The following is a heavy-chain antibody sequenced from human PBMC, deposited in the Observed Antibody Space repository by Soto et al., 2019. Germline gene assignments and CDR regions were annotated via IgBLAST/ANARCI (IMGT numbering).Heavy chain of an antibody. CDR2: ISYDGSNK. J-gene: IGHJ4*02. Sequence: QVQLVESGGGVVQPGRSLRLSCAASGFTFSSYGMHWVRQAPDKGLEWVAVISYDGSNKYYADSVKGRFTISRDNSKNTLYLQMNSLRAEDTAVYYCARPDYGDYNFDYWGQGTLVTVSS. D-gene: IGHD4-17*01. V-gene: IGHV3-30*03. CDR3: ARPDYGDYNFDY. CDR1: GFTFSSYG.